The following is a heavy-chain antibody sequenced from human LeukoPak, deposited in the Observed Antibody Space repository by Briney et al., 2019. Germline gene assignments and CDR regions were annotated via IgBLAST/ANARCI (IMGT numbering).Heavy chain of an antibody. CDR1: GGSISSGGYY. V-gene: IGHV4-31*03. CDR2: IYYSGST. J-gene: IGHJ4*02. Sequence: PSETLSLTCTVSGGSISSGGYYWSWIRQHPGKGLEWIGYIYYSGSTYYNPSLKSRVTISVDTSKNQFSLKLSSVTAADTAVYYCARGSSIAAPTFDYWGQGTLVTVPS. CDR3: ARGSSIAAPTFDY. D-gene: IGHD6-6*01.